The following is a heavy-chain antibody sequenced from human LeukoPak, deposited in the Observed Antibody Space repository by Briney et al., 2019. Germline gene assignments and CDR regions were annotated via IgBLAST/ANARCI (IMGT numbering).Heavy chain of an antibody. CDR3: VTDSQKQQLVRGAY. CDR1: GFTFSSYE. Sequence: GGSLRLFCAASGFTFSSYEMNWVCQAPGKGLEWVSYISSSGSTIYYADSVKGRFTISRDNAKNSLYLQMNSLRAEDTAVYYCVTDSQKQQLVRGAYWGQGTVVTVSS. V-gene: IGHV3-48*03. CDR2: ISSSGSTI. D-gene: IGHD6-13*01. J-gene: IGHJ4*02.